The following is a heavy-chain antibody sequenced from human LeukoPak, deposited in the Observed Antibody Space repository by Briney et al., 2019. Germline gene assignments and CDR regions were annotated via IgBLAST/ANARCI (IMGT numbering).Heavy chain of an antibody. Sequence: PGGSLRPSCAASGFTFSSYWMSGVRQAPGKGLEWVANIKQDGSEKYYVDSVKGRFTISRDNAKNSLYLQMHSLRAEDTAVYYCARSAYFSPVLRGFWGQGTLVTVSS. CDR1: GFTFSSYW. V-gene: IGHV3-7*01. J-gene: IGHJ4*02. CDR2: IKQDGSEK. CDR3: ARSAYFSPVLRGF. D-gene: IGHD3-9*01.